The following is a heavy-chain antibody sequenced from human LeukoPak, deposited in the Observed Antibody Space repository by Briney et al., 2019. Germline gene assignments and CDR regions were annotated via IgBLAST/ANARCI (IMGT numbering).Heavy chain of an antibody. D-gene: IGHD6-13*01. CDR1: GYTFSCYY. V-gene: IGHV1-2*02. CDR2: INPNSGGT. CDR3: ASRAGGYSDYYYMDV. J-gene: IGHJ6*03. Sequence: ASVKVSCKASGYTFSCYYMHWVRQAPGQGLEWMGWINPNSGGTNYAQKFQGRVTMTRDTSISTAYMELSRLRSDDTAVYYCASRAGGYSDYYYMDVWGKGTTVTVSS.